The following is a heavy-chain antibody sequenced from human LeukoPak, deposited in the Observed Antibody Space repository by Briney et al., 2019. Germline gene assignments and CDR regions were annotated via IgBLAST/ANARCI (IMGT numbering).Heavy chain of an antibody. Sequence: GGSLRLSCAASGFALSSYWMPWVRQAPGKGQLWVSRINSDGTDTTYADSVKGRFTVSGDNAKNTLYLQMNSLRAEDSAVYYCARATGRNAAFQIWGQGTVVTVSS. CDR3: ARATGRNAAFQI. CDR1: GFALSSYW. CDR2: INSDGTDT. J-gene: IGHJ3*02. V-gene: IGHV3-74*01. D-gene: IGHD2-8*01.